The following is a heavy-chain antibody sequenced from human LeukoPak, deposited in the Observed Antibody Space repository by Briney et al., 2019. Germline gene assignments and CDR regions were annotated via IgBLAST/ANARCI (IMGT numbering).Heavy chain of an antibody. V-gene: IGHV4-34*01. CDR3: ARSVGTAMAEDAFDI. D-gene: IGHD5-18*01. Sequence: SETLSLTCAVYGGSFSGYYWSWIRQPPGKGLEWIGEINHSGSTNYNPSLKSRVTISVDTSKNQFSLKLSSVTAAHTAVYYCARSVGTAMAEDAFDIWGQGTMVTVSS. CDR1: GGSFSGYY. CDR2: INHSGST. J-gene: IGHJ3*02.